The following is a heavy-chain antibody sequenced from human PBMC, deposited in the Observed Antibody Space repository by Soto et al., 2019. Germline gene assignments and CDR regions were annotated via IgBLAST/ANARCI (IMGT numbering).Heavy chain of an antibody. V-gene: IGHV3-13*01. Sequence: GGSLRLSCAASGFTFSSYDIYWVRQGTGKGLEWVSTIGCSGDTNYSDSVKGRFTLSRENAERSSYLQMNSLRDGDTAVYYCARNGGGLDYWGRGTLVTVSS. CDR1: GFTFSSYD. J-gene: IGHJ4*02. CDR2: IGCSGDT. D-gene: IGHD2-21*01. CDR3: ARNGGGLDY.